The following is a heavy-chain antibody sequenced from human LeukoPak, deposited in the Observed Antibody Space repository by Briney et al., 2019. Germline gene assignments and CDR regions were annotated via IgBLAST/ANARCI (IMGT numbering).Heavy chain of an antibody. CDR1: GGSFSGYY. CDR2: INRSGST. V-gene: IGHV4-34*01. D-gene: IGHD6-13*01. CDR3: ARRRGSSWLNYYSYYVDV. Sequence: SETLSLTCAVYGGSFSGYYWSWIRQPPGKGLEWVGEINRSGSTNYNAAPKSRGTISVDASKNQFSLKLSSVTAADTAVYYCARRRGSSWLNYYSYYVDVWGKGTTVTISS. J-gene: IGHJ6*03.